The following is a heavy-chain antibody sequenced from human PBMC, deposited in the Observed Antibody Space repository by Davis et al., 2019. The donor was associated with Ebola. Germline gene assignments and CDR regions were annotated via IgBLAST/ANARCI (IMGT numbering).Heavy chain of an antibody. Sequence: AASVKVSCKASGFTFTSSAMQWVRQARGQRLEWIGWIVVGSGNTNYAQKFQGRVTITADESTSTAYMELSSLRSEDTAVYYCARDPSHDSSGYSYYYGMDVWGQGTTVTVSS. D-gene: IGHD3-22*01. CDR1: GFTFTSSA. CDR2: IVVGSGNT. V-gene: IGHV1-58*02. J-gene: IGHJ6*02. CDR3: ARDPSHDSSGYSYYYGMDV.